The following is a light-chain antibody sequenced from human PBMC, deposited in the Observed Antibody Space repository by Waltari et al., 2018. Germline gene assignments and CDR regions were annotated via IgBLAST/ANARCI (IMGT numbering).Light chain of an antibody. Sequence: SYALTQPPSVSVAPGTTARITCGGDNIGSYSVHWYQQKPGQAPVLVIFYDSDRPSGSPERFPGSNSGNTATLTISSVEAGDEAKYYCHVWHPDMDPGVFGPGTEVSV. J-gene: IGLJ1*01. CDR2: YDS. CDR3: HVWHPDMDPGV. CDR1: NIGSYS. V-gene: IGLV3-21*04.